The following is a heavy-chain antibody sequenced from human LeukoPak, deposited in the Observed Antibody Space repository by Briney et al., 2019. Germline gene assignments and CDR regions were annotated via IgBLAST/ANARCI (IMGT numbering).Heavy chain of an antibody. CDR2: ISSSGSTI. J-gene: IGHJ4*02. CDR3: ARDHSPYSGSLVFDY. D-gene: IGHD1-26*01. CDR1: GFTFSSYE. Sequence: GGSLRLSCAASGFTFSSYEMNWVRQAPGKGLEWVSYISSSGSTIYYADSVKGRFTISRDNSKNTLYLQMNSLRAEDTAVYYCARDHSPYSGSLVFDYWGQGTLVTVSS. V-gene: IGHV3-48*03.